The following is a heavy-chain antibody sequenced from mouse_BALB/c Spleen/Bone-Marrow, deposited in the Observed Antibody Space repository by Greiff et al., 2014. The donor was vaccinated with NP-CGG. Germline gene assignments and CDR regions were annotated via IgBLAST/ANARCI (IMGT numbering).Heavy chain of an antibody. CDR3: ARDSIRWLLPYAMDY. Sequence: EVKLEQSGGGLVKPGGSLKLSCAASGFTFSDYYMYWVRQTPEKRLEWVATISDGGSYTYYPDSVKGRFTISRDNAKNNLYLQMSILKSEDTAMYYCARDSIRWLLPYAMDYWGQGTSVTVSS. CDR2: ISDGGSYT. D-gene: IGHD2-3*01. J-gene: IGHJ4*01. V-gene: IGHV5-4*02. CDR1: GFTFSDYY.